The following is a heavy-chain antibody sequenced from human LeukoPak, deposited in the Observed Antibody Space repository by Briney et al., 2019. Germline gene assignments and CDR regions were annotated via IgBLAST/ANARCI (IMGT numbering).Heavy chain of an antibody. V-gene: IGHV3-13*01. CDR1: GFKLSSYS. D-gene: IGHD1-1*01. Sequence: GGSLRLSCAASGFKLSSYSVTWVRHPTGQGLECVSTIGTASDTYYPGSVEGRFTLSRDNAKNSLYLQMNSLTAGDTAVYYCARGPPRGKYYYMDVWGKGTTVTVSS. J-gene: IGHJ6*03. CDR3: ARGPPRGKYYYMDV. CDR2: IGTASDT.